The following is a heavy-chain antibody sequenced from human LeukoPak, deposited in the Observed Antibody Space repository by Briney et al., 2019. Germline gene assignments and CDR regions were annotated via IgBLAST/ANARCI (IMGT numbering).Heavy chain of an antibody. J-gene: IGHJ5*02. CDR1: GGTFSSYT. Sequence: GASVKVSCKASGGTFSSYTISWVRQAPGQGLEWMRRIIPILGIANYAQKFQGRVTITADKSTSTACMELSSLRSEDTAVYYCARTIAASTMGFDPWGQGTLVTVSS. D-gene: IGHD6-6*01. V-gene: IGHV1-69*02. CDR2: IIPILGIA. CDR3: ARTIAASTMGFDP.